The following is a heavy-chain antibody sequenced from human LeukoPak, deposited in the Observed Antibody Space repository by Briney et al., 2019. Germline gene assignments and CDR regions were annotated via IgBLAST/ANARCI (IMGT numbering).Heavy chain of an antibody. CDR2: ISGSGGST. D-gene: IGHD3-22*01. CDR3: AKVWSLYYDSSGYWCYFDY. J-gene: IGHJ4*02. V-gene: IGHV3-23*01. CDR1: GFTFSSYA. Sequence: GGSLRLSCAASGFTFSSYAMSWVRQAPGKGLERVSAISGSGGSTYYADSVKGRFTISRDNSKNTLYLQMNSLRAEDTAVYYCAKVWSLYYDSSGYWCYFDYWGQGTLVTVSS.